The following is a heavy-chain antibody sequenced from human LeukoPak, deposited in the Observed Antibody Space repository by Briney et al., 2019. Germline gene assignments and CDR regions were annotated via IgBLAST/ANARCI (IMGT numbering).Heavy chain of an antibody. CDR2: IKHDGSEK. D-gene: IGHD3-16*01. CDR3: ARQPIYEAYFDF. CDR1: GFPFDRYW. V-gene: IGHV3-7*01. Sequence: GGSLRLSCVAAGFPFDRYWMSWVRQAPGKGLEWVANIKHDGSEKNFVDSVKGRFTISRDNAENSLFLQMNSLRADDTAVYFCARQPIYEAYFDFWGQGTLVTVSS. J-gene: IGHJ4*02.